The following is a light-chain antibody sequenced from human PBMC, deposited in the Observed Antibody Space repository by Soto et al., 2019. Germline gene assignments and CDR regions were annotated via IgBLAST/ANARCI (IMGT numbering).Light chain of an antibody. V-gene: IGKV1-5*03. CDR2: QAS. CDR1: QSINIY. CDR3: QQYSRYSA. Sequence: DIQLTQSPSTLSSSLLDIVTITFRASQSINIYLAWYRQKPGKAPELLIYQASILEPGVPSRFSGRGSGTEFTLTISSLQTDDFATYYCQQYSRYSAFGQGTKVDIK. J-gene: IGKJ2*01.